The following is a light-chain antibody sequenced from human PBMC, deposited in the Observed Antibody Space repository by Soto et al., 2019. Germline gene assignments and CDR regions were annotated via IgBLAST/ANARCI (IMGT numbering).Light chain of an antibody. CDR3: PHYANLPHT. Sequence: DIQMTQSPSSLSASVGDRVTITCQASQDISIYLNWYQQKPGKAPKLLIYDASNLETGVPSRFSGSGSGTDFTFTISTLQPEDIATYYCPHYANLPHTFGQGTNLEIK. CDR2: DAS. J-gene: IGKJ2*01. V-gene: IGKV1-33*01. CDR1: QDISIY.